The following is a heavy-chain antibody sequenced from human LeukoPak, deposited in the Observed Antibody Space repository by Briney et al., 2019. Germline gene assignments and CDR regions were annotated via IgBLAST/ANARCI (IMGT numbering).Heavy chain of an antibody. V-gene: IGHV3-30*18. CDR2: ISFHGSNK. CDR3: AKDGSDFDFDY. J-gene: IGHJ4*02. Sequence: GGSLRLSCTASGFTFSTYGMHWVRQAPGKGLEWVAVISFHGSNKNYADSVKGRFTISRDNSKNTVYLQMNSLRAEDTAVYYCAKDGSDFDFDYWGQGTLVTVSS. CDR1: GFTFSTYG. D-gene: IGHD1-14*01.